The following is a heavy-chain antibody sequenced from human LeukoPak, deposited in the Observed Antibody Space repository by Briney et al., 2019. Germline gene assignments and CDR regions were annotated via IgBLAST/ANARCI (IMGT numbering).Heavy chain of an antibody. V-gene: IGHV3-30-3*01. CDR2: ISYDGSNK. D-gene: IGHD6-19*01. CDR1: GFTFSSYA. CDR3: ARGGSGWYGFDY. J-gene: IGHJ4*02. Sequence: PGRSLRLSCAASGFTFSSYAMHWVRQAPGKGLEWVAVISYDGSNKYYADSVKGRFTISRDNSKNTLYLRMNSLRAEDTAVYYCARGGSGWYGFDYWGQGTLVTVSS.